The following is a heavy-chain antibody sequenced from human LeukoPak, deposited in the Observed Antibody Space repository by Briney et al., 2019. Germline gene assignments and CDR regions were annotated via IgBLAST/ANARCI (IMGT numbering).Heavy chain of an antibody. V-gene: IGHV3-21*01. CDR1: GFTFITYA. CDR3: ARDCCTTYREWKSARRGTDHGDYYYYYYGMDV. Sequence: PGGSLRLSCAASGFTFITYAMNWVRQAPGKGLEWVSSISSSSSYIYYADPVKGRFTISRDNAKNSLYLQMNSLRAEDTAVYYCARDCCTTYREWKSARRGTDHGDYYYYYYGMDVWGQGTTVTVSS. CDR2: ISSSSSYI. J-gene: IGHJ6*02. D-gene: IGHD4-17*01.